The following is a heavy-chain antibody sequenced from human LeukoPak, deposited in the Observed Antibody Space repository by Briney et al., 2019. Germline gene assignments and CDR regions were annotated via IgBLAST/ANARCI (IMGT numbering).Heavy chain of an antibody. D-gene: IGHD6-13*01. CDR2: ISAYDGNT. J-gene: IGHJ4*02. CDR1: GYTFTSYG. Sequence: ASVKVSCKASGYTFTSYGVSGVRQAPGQGLEWMAWISAYDGNTNCAEELQGRVTMTRDTSESTIYRELRSLRCDDGDIYYSARELWIAAIGTTAFDYWGQGTLVTASS. CDR3: ARELWIAAIGTTAFDY. V-gene: IGHV1-18*01.